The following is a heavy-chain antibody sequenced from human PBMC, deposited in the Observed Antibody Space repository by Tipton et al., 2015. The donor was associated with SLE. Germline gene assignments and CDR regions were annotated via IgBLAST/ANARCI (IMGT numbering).Heavy chain of an antibody. V-gene: IGHV4-34*01. Sequence: TLSLTCAVYSGSFSGYYWSWIRQPPGKGLEWIGEINHSGSTNYNPSLKSRVTISVDTSKNQFSLKLSSVTAADTAVYYCARDRRGYSYGNAFDIWGQGTMVTVSS. CDR3: ARDRRGYSYGNAFDI. J-gene: IGHJ3*02. D-gene: IGHD5-18*01. CDR1: SGSFSGYY. CDR2: INHSGST.